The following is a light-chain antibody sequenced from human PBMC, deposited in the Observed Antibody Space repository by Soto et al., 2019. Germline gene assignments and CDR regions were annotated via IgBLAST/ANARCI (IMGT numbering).Light chain of an antibody. J-gene: IGKJ1*01. CDR2: GAS. Sequence: EIVMTPSPATVSVSPGERATLSCRASQSVSSDLAWYQQKPGQAPRLLIYGASTRATGIPATFSGSGSGTEFTLTISSLQSEDFAVYYCQQYDNWPWTFGQGTKVDIK. V-gene: IGKV3D-15*01. CDR3: QQYDNWPWT. CDR1: QSVSSD.